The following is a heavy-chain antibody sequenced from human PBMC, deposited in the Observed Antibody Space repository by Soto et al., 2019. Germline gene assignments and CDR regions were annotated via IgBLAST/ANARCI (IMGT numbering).Heavy chain of an antibody. CDR1: GGTFSSYA. CDR2: IIPISDTT. Sequence: QVQLVQSGAEVKKPGSSVKVSCKASGGTFSSYAISWVRQAPGQGLECMGGIIPISDTTNYAQKFQGRVTITADESTSTAYMELSSLRSEDTAVYYCARSQGSSTSLEIYYYYYYGMDVWGQGTTVTVSS. J-gene: IGHJ6*02. CDR3: ARSQGSSTSLEIYYYYYYGMDV. V-gene: IGHV1-69*01. D-gene: IGHD2-2*01.